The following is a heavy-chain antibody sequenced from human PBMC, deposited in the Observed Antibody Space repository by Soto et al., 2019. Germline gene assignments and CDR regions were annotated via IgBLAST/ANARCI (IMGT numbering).Heavy chain of an antibody. CDR2: IYWDHDK. J-gene: IGHJ6*02. CDR3: AHKGRRGAGMDV. V-gene: IGHV2-5*02. CDR1: GVSVSTSGVG. D-gene: IGHD2-15*01. Sequence: QITLKESGPTLVKPTQTLTLTCTFSGVSVSTSGVGVAWIRQSPGKALEGLAIIYWDHDKRYSPFLQSSVTITKDTSKNQVVLTMTNIEPVDTATYYCAHKGRRGAGMDVWGQGTTVTVSS.